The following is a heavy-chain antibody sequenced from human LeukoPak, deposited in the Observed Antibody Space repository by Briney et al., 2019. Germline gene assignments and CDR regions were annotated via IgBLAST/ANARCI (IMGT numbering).Heavy chain of an antibody. J-gene: IGHJ4*02. CDR3: ARDIGYGSGSYSALVFDY. V-gene: IGHV1-46*01. D-gene: IGHD3-10*01. Sequence: ASVKVSCKASGYTFTSYYMHWVRQAPGQGLEWMGIINPSGGSTSYAQKFQGRVTMTRDTSTSTVYMELSSLRSEDTAVYYCARDIGYGSGSYSALVFDYWGQGTLVTVSS. CDR2: INPSGGST. CDR1: GYTFTSYY.